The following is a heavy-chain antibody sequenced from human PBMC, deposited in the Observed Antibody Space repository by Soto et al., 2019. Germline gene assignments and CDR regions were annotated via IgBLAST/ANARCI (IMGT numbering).Heavy chain of an antibody. CDR1: GFTFSAYS. CDR3: ARDKDFAFDY. Sequence: GGSLRLSCAASGFTFSAYSMNWVRQAPGKGLEWLSYISGSSDPVDYAESVKGRFTISRDNAKNSLYLQMNSLRAEDTAVYYCARDKDFAFDYWGQGALVTVSS. CDR2: ISGSSDPV. V-gene: IGHV3-48*01. J-gene: IGHJ4*02.